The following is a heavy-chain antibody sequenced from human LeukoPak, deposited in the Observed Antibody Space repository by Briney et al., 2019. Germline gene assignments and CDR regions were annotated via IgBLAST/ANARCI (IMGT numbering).Heavy chain of an antibody. Sequence: GASVKVSCKASGYTFTSYYMHWVRQAPGQGLEWMGIINPSGGSTSYAQKFQGRVTMTRDMSTSTVYMELSSLRSEDTAVYYCARVIGAAGPFDYWGQGTLVTVSS. CDR2: INPSGGST. CDR3: ARVIGAAGPFDY. V-gene: IGHV1-46*01. J-gene: IGHJ4*02. D-gene: IGHD4/OR15-4a*01. CDR1: GYTFTSYY.